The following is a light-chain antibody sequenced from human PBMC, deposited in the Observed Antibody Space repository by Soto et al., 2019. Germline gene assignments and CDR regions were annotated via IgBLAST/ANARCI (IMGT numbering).Light chain of an antibody. J-gene: IGLJ3*02. Sequence: QTVVTQEPSFSVSPGGTITLTCGLSSGSVSTYNYPSWYQQTPGQAPRTLIYNSYSRSSGVPDRFSGSILGNKAALTISGAQADDESDYYCLLFMSTGISLFGGVTKVNVL. CDR1: SGSVSTYNY. V-gene: IGLV8-61*01. CDR3: LLFMSTGISL. CDR2: NSY.